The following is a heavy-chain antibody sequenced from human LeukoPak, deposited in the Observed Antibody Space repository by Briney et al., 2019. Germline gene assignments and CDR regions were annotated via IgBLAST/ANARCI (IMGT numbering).Heavy chain of an antibody. Sequence: SETLSLTCTVSGYSSSSGYYWGWIRQPPGKGLEWIGSIYHSGSTYYNPSLKSRVTISVDTSKNQFSLKLSSVTAADTAVYYCAREVPLNYDFWSGYGRTVWFDPWGQGTLVTVSS. CDR3: AREVPLNYDFWSGYGRTVWFDP. CDR1: GYSSSSGYY. V-gene: IGHV4-38-2*02. CDR2: IYHSGST. D-gene: IGHD3-3*01. J-gene: IGHJ5*02.